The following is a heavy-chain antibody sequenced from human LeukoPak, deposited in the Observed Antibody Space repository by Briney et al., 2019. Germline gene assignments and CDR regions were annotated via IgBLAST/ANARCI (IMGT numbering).Heavy chain of an antibody. CDR3: ASGGSYFDY. J-gene: IGHJ4*02. Sequence: GGSLRLSCAASGFTFSSYAMSWVRQAPGKGLEWVSSISSSSSYIYYADSVKGRFTISRDNAKNSLYLQMNSLTVEDTAVYYCASGGSYFDYWGQGTLVTVSS. CDR2: ISSSSSYI. V-gene: IGHV3-21*01. CDR1: GFTFSSYA. D-gene: IGHD3-10*01.